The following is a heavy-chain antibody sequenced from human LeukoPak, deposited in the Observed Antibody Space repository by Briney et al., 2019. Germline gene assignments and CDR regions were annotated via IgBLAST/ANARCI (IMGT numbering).Heavy chain of an antibody. CDR2: ISYDGSNK. Sequence: ETGGSLRLSCSVSGFTLSSYEMSWIRQAPGKGLEWVAVISYDGSNKYYADSVKGRFTISRDNSKNTLYLQMNSLRAEDTALYYCAKGGYYYGSGSSTISHFDYWGQGTLVTVSS. J-gene: IGHJ4*02. CDR3: AKGGYYYGSGSSTISHFDY. V-gene: IGHV3-30*18. CDR1: GFTLSSYE. D-gene: IGHD3-10*01.